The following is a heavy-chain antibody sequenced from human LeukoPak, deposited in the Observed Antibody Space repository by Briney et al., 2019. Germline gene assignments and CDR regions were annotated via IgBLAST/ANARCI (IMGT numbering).Heavy chain of an antibody. D-gene: IGHD5/OR15-5a*01. CDR1: GGSMSSYY. J-gene: IGHJ6*03. V-gene: IGHV4-4*07. CDR2: IYTSGST. Sequence: SETLSLTCTVSGGSMSSYYWSWIRQPGGKGLEWIGRIYTSGSTNYNPSLKSRVTMSVDTSKNQFSLKLSSVTAADTAVYYCARGVYPVDYMDVWGKGTTVTVSS. CDR3: ARGVYPVDYMDV.